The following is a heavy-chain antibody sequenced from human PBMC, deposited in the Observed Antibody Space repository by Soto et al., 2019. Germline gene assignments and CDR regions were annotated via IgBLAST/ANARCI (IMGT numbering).Heavy chain of an antibody. J-gene: IGHJ3*02. CDR2: ISGSGGST. CDR3: AKRDHYCSSTSCYGSEAFDI. D-gene: IGHD2-2*01. Sequence: EVQLLESGGGLVQPGGSLRLSCAASGFTFSSYAMSWVRQAPGKGLEWVSAISGSGGSTYYADSVKGRFTISRDNSKNTLDLQMNSLRAEDTAVYYFAKRDHYCSSTSCYGSEAFDIWGQGTMVTVSS. CDR1: GFTFSSYA. V-gene: IGHV3-23*01.